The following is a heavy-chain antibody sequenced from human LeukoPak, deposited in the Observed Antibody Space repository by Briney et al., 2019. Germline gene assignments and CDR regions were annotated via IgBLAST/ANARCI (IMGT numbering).Heavy chain of an antibody. CDR3: AKSLRAVRGAELDY. Sequence: PGGSLRLSCAASGFTFDDYAMHCVRQAPGKGLEWVSGISWNSGSIGYADSVKGRFTISRDNAKNSLYLQMNSLRAEDTALYYCAKSLRAVRGAELDYWGQGTLVTVSS. D-gene: IGHD3-10*01. CDR1: GFTFDDYA. V-gene: IGHV3-9*01. CDR2: ISWNSGSI. J-gene: IGHJ4*02.